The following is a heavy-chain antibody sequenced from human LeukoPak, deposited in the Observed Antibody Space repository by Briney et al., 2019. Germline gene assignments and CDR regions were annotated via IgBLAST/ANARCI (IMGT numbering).Heavy chain of an antibody. D-gene: IGHD1-14*01. CDR2: IYYSGST. CDR1: GGSINSYY. V-gene: IGHV4-59*08. J-gene: IGHJ5*02. CDR3: ARGGKETLEGMGFDP. Sequence: SETLSLTCTVSGGSINSYYWNWIRQSPGKGLEWIGYIYYSGSTNYNPSLKSRVTISVDTSKNQFSLNLNSVTAADTAVYYCARGGKETLEGMGFDPWGQGTLVTVSP.